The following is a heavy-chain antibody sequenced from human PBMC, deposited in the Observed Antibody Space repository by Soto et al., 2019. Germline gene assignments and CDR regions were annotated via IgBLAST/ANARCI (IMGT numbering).Heavy chain of an antibody. V-gene: IGHV4-31*03. D-gene: IGHD4-17*01. CDR1: GGPISSGGDY. Sequence: SETLSLTCTVSGGPISSGGDYLSWIRQHPGKGLEWIGYIYYSGSTYYNPSLKSRVTISVDTSKNQFSLKLSSVTAADTAAFYCANSSQSTVTISAYWGQGTLVPVSP. CDR2: IYYSGST. J-gene: IGHJ4*02. CDR3: ANSSQSTVTISAY.